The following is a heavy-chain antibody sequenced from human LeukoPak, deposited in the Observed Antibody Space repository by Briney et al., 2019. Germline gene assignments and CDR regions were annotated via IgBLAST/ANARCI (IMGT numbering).Heavy chain of an antibody. Sequence: SETLSLTCTVSGGSISSSSYYWSWIRQPPGKGLEWIGYIYYSGSTNYNPSLKSRVTISVDTSKNQFSLKLSSVTAADTAVYYCARVGYDYVWGPLFDYWGQGTLVTVSS. J-gene: IGHJ4*02. D-gene: IGHD3-16*01. CDR3: ARVGYDYVWGPLFDY. CDR2: IYYSGST. CDR1: GGSISSSSYY. V-gene: IGHV4-61*01.